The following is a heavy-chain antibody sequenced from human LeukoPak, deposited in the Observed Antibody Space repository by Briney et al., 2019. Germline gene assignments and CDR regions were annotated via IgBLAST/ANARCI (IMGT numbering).Heavy chain of an antibody. CDR2: ISSSSSYI. CDR1: GFTFSAYS. CDR3: ARADIVDFDY. D-gene: IGHD2-21*01. Sequence: GGSLRLSCATSGFTFSAYSMSWVRQAPGKGLEWVSSISSSSSYIYYADSVKGRFTISRDNAKNSLYLQMNSLRAENTAVYYCARADIVDFDYWGQGTLVTVSS. J-gene: IGHJ4*02. V-gene: IGHV3-21*01.